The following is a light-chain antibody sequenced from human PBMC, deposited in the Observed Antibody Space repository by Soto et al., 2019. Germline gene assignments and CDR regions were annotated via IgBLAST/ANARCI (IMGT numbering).Light chain of an antibody. V-gene: IGKV1D-12*01. CDR1: QGISRS. Sequence: DIHMTQSPSSVSASVGDRVTISCQASQGISRSLAWYQQTPGKAPKLLIYAASSLQSGVPSRFSGSGFGTDFTLTISSLQPEDSAIYYCQQADTFPITFGQGTRLEIK. CDR3: QQADTFPIT. J-gene: IGKJ5*01. CDR2: AAS.